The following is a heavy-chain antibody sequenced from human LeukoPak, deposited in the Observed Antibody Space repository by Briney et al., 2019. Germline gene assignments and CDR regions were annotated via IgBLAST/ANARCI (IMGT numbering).Heavy chain of an antibody. CDR3: ASAPRSWYLY. CDR1: GFTVSSNY. Sequence: PGGSLRLSCAASGFTVSSNYMSWVRQAPGKGLEWVSVIYSGGSTYYADSVKGRFTISRDNSKNALYLQMNSLRAEDTAVYYCASAPRSWYLYWGQGTLVTVSS. D-gene: IGHD6-13*01. CDR2: IYSGGST. J-gene: IGHJ4*02. V-gene: IGHV3-53*01.